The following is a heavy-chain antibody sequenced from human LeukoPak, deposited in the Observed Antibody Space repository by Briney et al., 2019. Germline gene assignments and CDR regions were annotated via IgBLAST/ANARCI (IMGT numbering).Heavy chain of an antibody. Sequence: GGSLRLSCAASGFTVSSNYMSWVRQAPGKGLEWVSVIYSGGSTYYADSVKGRFTISRDNAKNSLYLQMNSLRAEDTAVYYCARKGRGSWYVDYWGQGTLVTVSS. CDR2: IYSGGST. CDR1: GFTVSSNY. CDR3: ARKGRGSWYVDY. J-gene: IGHJ4*02. V-gene: IGHV3-53*01. D-gene: IGHD6-13*01.